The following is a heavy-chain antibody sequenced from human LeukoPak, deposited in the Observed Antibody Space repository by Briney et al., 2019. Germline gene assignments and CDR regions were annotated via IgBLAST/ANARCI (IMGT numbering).Heavy chain of an antibody. CDR1: GGSISSGDYY. J-gene: IGHJ5*02. V-gene: IGHV4-30-4*01. CDR2: MYYSGST. D-gene: IGHD3-22*01. Sequence: PSETLSLTCTVSGGSISSGDYYWGWIRQPPGKGLEWIAYMYYSGSTYYNPSLKSRVTMSADTSKNQLSLKLSSVTAADTAVCYCARPYYYDSRIDPWGQGILVTVSS. CDR3: ARPYYYDSRIDP.